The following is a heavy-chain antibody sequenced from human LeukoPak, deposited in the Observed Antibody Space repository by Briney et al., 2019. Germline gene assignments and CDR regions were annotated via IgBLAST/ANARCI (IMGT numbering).Heavy chain of an antibody. J-gene: IGHJ4*02. CDR3: ARLRGAMTPVTSDFDY. D-gene: IGHD4-17*01. V-gene: IGHV4-39*01. CDR1: GGSISGSSYY. Sequence: PSETLSLTCTVSGGSISGSSYYWAWIRQPPGKGLEWIGSGFYSGSAYYNPSLKSRLTIFVDTSKNQFSLYLSSVTAADTAVYYCARLRGAMTPVTSDFDYWGQGILVTVSS. CDR2: GFYSGSA.